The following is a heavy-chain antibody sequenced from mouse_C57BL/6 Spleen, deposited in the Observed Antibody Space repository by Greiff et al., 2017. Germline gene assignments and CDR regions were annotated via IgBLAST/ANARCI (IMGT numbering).Heavy chain of an antibody. CDR1: GFTFSSYA. D-gene: IGHD1-1*01. Sequence: VQLKESGGGLVKPGGSLKLSCAASGFTFSSYAMSWVRQTPEKRLEWVATISDGGSYTYYPDNVKGRFTISRDNAKNNLYLQMSHLKSEDTAMYYCARDLYYGSSYGYFDVWGTGTTVTVSS. CDR2: ISDGGSYT. V-gene: IGHV5-4*01. CDR3: ARDLYYGSSYGYFDV. J-gene: IGHJ1*03.